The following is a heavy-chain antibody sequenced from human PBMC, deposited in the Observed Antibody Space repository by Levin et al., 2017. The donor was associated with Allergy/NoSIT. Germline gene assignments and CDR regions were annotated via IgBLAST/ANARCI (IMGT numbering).Heavy chain of an antibody. J-gene: IGHJ4*02. CDR2: IYYSGST. CDR1: GGSISGYY. V-gene: IGHV4-59*08. Sequence: SETLSLTCSVSGGSISGYYWSWIRQPPGKGLEWIGYIYYSGSTNYNPSLKSRLTISVDTSKNQFSLKLSSVTAADTAVYYCARLATVVTPSSQYYFDYWGQGTLVTVSS. CDR3: ARLATVVTPSSQYYFDY. D-gene: IGHD4-23*01.